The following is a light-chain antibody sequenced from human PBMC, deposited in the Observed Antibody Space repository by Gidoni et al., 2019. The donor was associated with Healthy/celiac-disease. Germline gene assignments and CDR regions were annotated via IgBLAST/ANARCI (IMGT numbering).Light chain of an antibody. CDR3: QQYYSTPQLT. J-gene: IGKJ4*01. V-gene: IGKV4-1*01. CDR2: WAS. Sequence: DIVMTQSTDSLAVSLGERATINCKSSQSVLDSSNNKNYLAWYQQKPGQPPKLLIYWASTRESGVPDRFSGSGSGTDFTLTISSLQAEDVAVYYCQQYYSTPQLTFGGGTKVEIK. CDR1: QSVLDSSNNKNY.